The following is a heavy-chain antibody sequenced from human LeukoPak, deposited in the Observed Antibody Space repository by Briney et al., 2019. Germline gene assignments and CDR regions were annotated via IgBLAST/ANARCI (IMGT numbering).Heavy chain of an antibody. CDR3: ARDPCPDY. Sequence: PGGSLRLSCSASGFTFSNYWMSWVRQAPGKGLEWVANIKEDGSEKYYVDSVKGRFTISRDNAKNSLYLQMNGLRDEDTAVYYCARDPCPDYWGQGTLVTVSS. CDR2: IKEDGSEK. CDR1: GFTFSNYW. J-gene: IGHJ4*02. V-gene: IGHV3-7*01.